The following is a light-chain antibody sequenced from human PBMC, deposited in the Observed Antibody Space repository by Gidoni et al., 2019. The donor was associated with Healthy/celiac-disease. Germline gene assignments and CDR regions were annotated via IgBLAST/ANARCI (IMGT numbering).Light chain of an antibody. CDR2: AAS. Sequence: DIQMTQSPSSLSASVGDRITLTCRVSQSISSYLNWYQQKPGKAPKLLIYAASSLQSGVPSRFSGSGSGTDFTLTISSLQPEDFATYYCKQSYSTPRTFGQGTKVEIK. CDR1: QSISSY. J-gene: IGKJ1*01. V-gene: IGKV1-39*01. CDR3: KQSYSTPRT.